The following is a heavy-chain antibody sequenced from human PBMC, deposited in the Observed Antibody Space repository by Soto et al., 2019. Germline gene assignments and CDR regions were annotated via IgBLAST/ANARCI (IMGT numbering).Heavy chain of an antibody. CDR3: ARATGYYHTSGSDS. D-gene: IGHD3-22*01. CDR2: ISSNSNYK. V-gene: IGHV3-11*06. Sequence: VGSLRLSCAASGFTFSDYYMSWIRQALGKGLEWISYISSNSNYKNHADSVRGRFTISRDNAKNSLYLQMNGLRAEDTAVYYCARATGYYHTSGSDSWGQGALVTVSS. J-gene: IGHJ4*02. CDR1: GFTFSDYY.